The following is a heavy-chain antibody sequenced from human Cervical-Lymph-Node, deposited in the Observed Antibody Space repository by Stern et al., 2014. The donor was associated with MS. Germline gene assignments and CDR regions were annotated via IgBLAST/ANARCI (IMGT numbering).Heavy chain of an antibody. Sequence: QMQLVQSGAEVRKPGASVKVSCKASGFTFTSYDIHWVRQAPGQGLEWMGKINPSGGGTNYAKRFQGRVTVSRDQPTNTVSLDLSSLRSEDTAVYYCARDSYDSKLRFDFWGQGTLVTVSS. CDR2: INPSGGGT. CDR3: ARDSYDSKLRFDF. V-gene: IGHV1-46*01. J-gene: IGHJ4*02. CDR1: GFTFTSYD. D-gene: IGHD3-22*01.